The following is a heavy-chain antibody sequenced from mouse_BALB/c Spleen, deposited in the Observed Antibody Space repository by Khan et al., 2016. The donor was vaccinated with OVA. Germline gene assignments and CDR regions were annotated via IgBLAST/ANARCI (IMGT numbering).Heavy chain of an antibody. CDR3: ARRGLRYDFDY. CDR2: INPSTGNT. Sequence: QVQLKQSGAELAKPGASVKMSCKASGYTFINYWIHWVKQRPGQGLEWIGYINPSTGNTDYNEKFKDKATMTADKSSSTAYMQLSSLTSEDSAVYYCARRGLRYDFDYWGQGTTVTVSA. V-gene: IGHV1-7*01. J-gene: IGHJ4*01. CDR1: GYTFINYW. D-gene: IGHD1-1*01.